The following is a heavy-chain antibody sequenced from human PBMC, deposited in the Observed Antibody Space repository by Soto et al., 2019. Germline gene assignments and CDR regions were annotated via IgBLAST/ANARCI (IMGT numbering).Heavy chain of an antibody. D-gene: IGHD3-22*01. CDR1: GGSISSGGYY. CDR2: IYYSGST. CDR3: ARGGGGYDAFDI. V-gene: IGHV4-31*03. J-gene: IGHJ3*02. Sequence: KTSETLSLTCTVSGGSISSGGYYWSWIRQHLGKGLEWIGYIYYSGSTYYNPSLKSRVTISVDTSKNQFSLKLSSVTAADTAVSYCARGGGGYDAFDIWGQGTMVTVSS.